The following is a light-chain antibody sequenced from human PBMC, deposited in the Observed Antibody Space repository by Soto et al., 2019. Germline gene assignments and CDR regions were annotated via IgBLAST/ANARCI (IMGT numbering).Light chain of an antibody. J-gene: IGKJ1*01. CDR3: QQHNLWRT. V-gene: IGKV3-11*01. CDR1: QSVSSY. CDR2: DAS. Sequence: EIVLTQSPATLSLSPGERATLSCRASQSVSSYLAWYQQKPGQAPRLLIYDASNRATGIPARFSGSGSGTDFPPTSSRLEPEDFADYCYQQHNLWRTFGQGTTVEIK.